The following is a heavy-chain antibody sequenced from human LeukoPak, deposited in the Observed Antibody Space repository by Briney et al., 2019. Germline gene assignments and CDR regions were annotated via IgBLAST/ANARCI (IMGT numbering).Heavy chain of an antibody. V-gene: IGHV4-39*01. CDR3: ARHSSWAAPDY. Sequence: PSETLSLTCTVSGGSISSNSYYWAWIRQPPGKGLEWIGTMYYSGSTYYNPSLKSRVTISVDTSKNQFSLKLSSVTAADTAVYYRARHSSWAAPDYWGQGTLVTVSS. CDR1: GGSISSNSYY. D-gene: IGHD6-25*01. CDR2: MYYSGST. J-gene: IGHJ4*02.